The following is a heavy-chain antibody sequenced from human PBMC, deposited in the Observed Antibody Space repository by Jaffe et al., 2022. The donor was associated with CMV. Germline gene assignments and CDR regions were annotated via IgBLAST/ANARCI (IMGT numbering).Heavy chain of an antibody. CDR1: GFSLTTYEVG. D-gene: IGHD2-21*02. CDR3: AHTFGGNSGGYFDY. Sequence: QITLKESGPTLVKPTQTLTLTCTFSGFSLTTYEVGVGWIRQPPGKALEWLALIYWDDDKRYSPSLENRLTITQDTAKNQVVLTLTNVDPVDTATYYCAHTFGGNSGGYFDYWGQGTLVTVSS. V-gene: IGHV2-5*02. J-gene: IGHJ4*03. CDR2: IYWDDDK.